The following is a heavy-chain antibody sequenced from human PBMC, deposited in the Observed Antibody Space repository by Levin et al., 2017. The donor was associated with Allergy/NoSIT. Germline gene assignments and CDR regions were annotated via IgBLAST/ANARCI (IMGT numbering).Heavy chain of an antibody. CDR3: ARDWGAWVFDY. D-gene: IGHD3-16*01. CDR2: ISSNGGST. Sequence: GESLKISCAASGFTFSSYAMHWVRQAPGKGLEYVSAISSNGGSTYYANSVKGRFTISRDNSKNTLYLQMGSLRAEDMAVYYCARDWGAWVFDYWGQGTLVTVSS. CDR1: GFTFSSYA. J-gene: IGHJ4*02. V-gene: IGHV3-64*01.